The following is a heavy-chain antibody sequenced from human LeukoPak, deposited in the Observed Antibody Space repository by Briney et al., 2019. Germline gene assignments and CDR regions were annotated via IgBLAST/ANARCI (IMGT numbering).Heavy chain of an antibody. D-gene: IGHD3-3*01. CDR2: ISSSGSTI. Sequence: GGSLRLSCAASGFTFSDYYMSWTRQAPGKGLEWVSYISSSGSTIYYADSVKGRFTISRDNAKNSLYLQMNSLRAEDTAVYYCARVVIIPLYYYYYMDVWGKGTTVTVSS. V-gene: IGHV3-11*01. CDR3: ARVVIIPLYYYYYMDV. CDR1: GFTFSDYY. J-gene: IGHJ6*03.